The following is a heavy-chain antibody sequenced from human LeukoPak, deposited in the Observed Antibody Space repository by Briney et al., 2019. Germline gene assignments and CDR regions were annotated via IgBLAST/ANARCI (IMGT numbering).Heavy chain of an antibody. D-gene: IGHD3-3*01. CDR2: ISAYNGNT. V-gene: IGHV1-18*01. Sequence: ASVKVSCKASGHTFTSYGISWLRQAPGQGLEWMGWISAYNGNTNYAQKLQGRVTMTTDTSTSTAYMELRSLRSDDTAVYYCARDIGITIFGVVIRSDYYYGMDVRGQGTTVTVSS. J-gene: IGHJ6*02. CDR3: ARDIGITIFGVVIRSDYYYGMDV. CDR1: GHTFTSYG.